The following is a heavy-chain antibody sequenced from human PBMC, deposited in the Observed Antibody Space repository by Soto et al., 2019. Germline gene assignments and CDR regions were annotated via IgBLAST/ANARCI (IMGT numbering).Heavy chain of an antibody. CDR3: CRDVDYSTYQNYYDYYGMDV. V-gene: IGHV3-30-3*01. D-gene: IGHD4-4*01. Sequence: QVQLVESGGGVVQPGRSLRLSCAASGFTFSSYAMHWVRQAPGKGLEWVAVISYDGSNKYYADSVKGRFTISRDNSKNKLYLQMNSLRAEDTAVYYCCRDVDYSTYQNYYDYYGMDVWGPGTTVTVSS. CDR2: ISYDGSNK. CDR1: GFTFSSYA. J-gene: IGHJ6*02.